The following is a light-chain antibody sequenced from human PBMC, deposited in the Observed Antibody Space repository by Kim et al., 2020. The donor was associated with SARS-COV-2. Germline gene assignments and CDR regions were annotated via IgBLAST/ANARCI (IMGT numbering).Light chain of an antibody. CDR1: KLGDKY. Sequence: ASPGQTASITCSGDKLGDKYACWYQQKPGQSPVLVIYQDSKRPSGIPERFSGANSGNTATLTISGTQAMDEADYYCQAWDSSTYVFGTGTKVTVL. CDR2: QDS. V-gene: IGLV3-1*01. CDR3: QAWDSSTYV. J-gene: IGLJ1*01.